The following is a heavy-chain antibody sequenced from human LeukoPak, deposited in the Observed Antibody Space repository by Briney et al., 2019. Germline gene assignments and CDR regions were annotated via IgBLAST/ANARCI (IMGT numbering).Heavy chain of an antibody. Sequence: GGSLRLSCAASGFIFSSYWMSWVRQAPGKGLEWVANIKRDGSERYYVDSVKGRFTISRDNAQNSLYLQMNSLRDEDTGVYYCARDKEAAVDFWSGYYPLWGQGTLVTVSS. D-gene: IGHD3-3*01. J-gene: IGHJ4*02. CDR3: ARDKEAAVDFWSGYYPL. CDR2: IKRDGSER. V-gene: IGHV3-7*01. CDR1: GFIFSSYW.